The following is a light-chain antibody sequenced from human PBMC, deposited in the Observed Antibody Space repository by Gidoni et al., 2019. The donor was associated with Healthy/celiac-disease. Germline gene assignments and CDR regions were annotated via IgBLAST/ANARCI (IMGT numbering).Light chain of an antibody. Sequence: EIVFPQSPAPPSLSPAERATLSCMASQSVSSNLDYYQQKPGQAPRRLIYGASTRATGTPARLSGSGAVTEFTLTNRSLQSEEFAVDYCQQDNNWPRLFTFGPGTNVEIK. V-gene: IGKV3-15*01. CDR2: GAS. J-gene: IGKJ3*01. CDR1: QSVSSN. CDR3: QQDNNWPRLFT.